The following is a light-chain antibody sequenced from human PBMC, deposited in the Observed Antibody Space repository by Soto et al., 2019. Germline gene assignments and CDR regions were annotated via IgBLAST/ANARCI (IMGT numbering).Light chain of an antibody. Sequence: QSVLTQPPSVSGAPGQRVTISCTGSSSNIGAGYDVHWYQQLPGTAPKLLVYHNSNRPSGVPDRFSGSKSGTSASLAITWLQAEDEADYYCQSYDSSLSGSRVFGTGTKATVL. CDR2: HNS. V-gene: IGLV1-40*01. J-gene: IGLJ1*01. CDR1: SSNIGAGYD. CDR3: QSYDSSLSGSRV.